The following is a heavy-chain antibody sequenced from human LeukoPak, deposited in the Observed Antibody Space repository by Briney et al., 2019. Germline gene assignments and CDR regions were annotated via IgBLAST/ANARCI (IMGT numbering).Heavy chain of an antibody. CDR2: IWYDGSNK. J-gene: IGHJ6*03. CDR1: GFTFSSYG. CDR3: AKDLGLEIGAYYYIDV. D-gene: IGHD3-3*01. Sequence: PGGSLRLSCAASGFTFSSYGMHWVRQAPGKGLEWVAVIWYDGSNKYYADSVKGRFTISRDNSKNTLYLQMNSLRAEDTAVYYCAKDLGLEIGAYYYIDVWGKGTTVTVSS. V-gene: IGHV3-33*06.